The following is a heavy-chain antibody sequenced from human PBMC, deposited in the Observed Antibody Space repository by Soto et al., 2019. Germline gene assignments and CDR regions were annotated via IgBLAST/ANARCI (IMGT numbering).Heavy chain of an antibody. J-gene: IGHJ6*02. CDR2: IYSSENT. V-gene: IGHV4-39*01. D-gene: IGHD2-2*03. CDR3: ARLNGYCISTNCHGYYGMDV. CDR1: GGFVSSSSYS. Sequence: SETLSLTCTVSGGFVSSSSYSWGWIRQSPGKGLEWIGTIYSSENTYYNPSLLSRVTISVDTSKNEFSLRLSSVTAADTAVYYCARLNGYCISTNCHGYYGMDVWGQGTTVTVSS.